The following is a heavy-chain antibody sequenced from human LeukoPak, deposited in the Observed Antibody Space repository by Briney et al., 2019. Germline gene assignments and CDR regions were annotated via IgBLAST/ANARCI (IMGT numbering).Heavy chain of an antibody. V-gene: IGHV3-30*18. CDR1: GFIFSTFG. CDR3: VKGHLIYRLLDY. CDR2: ISHDGNDK. J-gene: IGHJ4*02. D-gene: IGHD4-11*01. Sequence: GRSLRLSCVASGFIFSTFGMHWVRQAPGKGLEWVAFISHDGNDKYYADSVKGRFAISRDDSHNTLYLQINSLRPEDTAVYYCVKGHLIYRLLDYWGQGTLVTVSS.